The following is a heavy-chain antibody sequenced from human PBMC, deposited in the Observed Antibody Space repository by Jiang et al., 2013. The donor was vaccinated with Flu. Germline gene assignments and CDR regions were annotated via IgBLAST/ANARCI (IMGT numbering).Heavy chain of an antibody. CDR2: IIPILGIA. Sequence: SGAEVKKPGSSVKVSCKASGGTFSSYTISWVRQAPGQGLEWMGRIIPILGIANYAQKFQGRVTITADKSTSTAYMELSSLRSEDTAVYYCAREYYYDTSSGANSYYFDYWGQGTLVTVSS. J-gene: IGHJ4*02. CDR1: GGTFSSYT. D-gene: IGHD3-22*01. CDR3: AREYYYDTSSGANSYYFDY. V-gene: IGHV1-69*04.